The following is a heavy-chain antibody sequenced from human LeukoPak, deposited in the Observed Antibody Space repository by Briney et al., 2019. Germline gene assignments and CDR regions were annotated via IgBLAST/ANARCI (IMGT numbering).Heavy chain of an antibody. CDR2: VYHDGGT. CDR3: ASQYGSGHYHFDY. J-gene: IGHJ4*02. CDR1: GGSVSSSKW. D-gene: IGHD3-10*01. V-gene: IGHV4-4*02. Sequence: PSETLSLTCVVSGGSVSSSKWWSWVRQPPGKGLEWIGQVYHDGGTKYTPSLKSRVTILVDKSKNQFSLKLSSVTAADTAVYSCASQYGSGHYHFDYWGQGTLVFVSP.